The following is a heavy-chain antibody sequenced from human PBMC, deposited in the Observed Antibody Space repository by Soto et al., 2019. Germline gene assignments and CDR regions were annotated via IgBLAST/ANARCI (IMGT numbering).Heavy chain of an antibody. V-gene: IGHV1-8*01. Sequence: QVQLVQSGAEVKKPGASVKVSCKASGYTFTSYDINWVRQATGQGLEWMGWMNPNSGNTGYAQKFQGRVTMTSNTSISTAYMELSSLRSEDTAVYYCARVRLGVPRGVNWFDPWGQGTLVTVSS. CDR2: MNPNSGNT. CDR3: ARVRLGVPRGVNWFDP. J-gene: IGHJ5*02. D-gene: IGHD2-8*01. CDR1: GYTFTSYD.